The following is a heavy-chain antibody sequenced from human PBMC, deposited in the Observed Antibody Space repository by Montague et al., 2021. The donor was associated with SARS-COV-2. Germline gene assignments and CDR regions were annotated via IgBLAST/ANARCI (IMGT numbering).Heavy chain of an antibody. CDR2: INDSGST. V-gene: IGHV4-39*01. J-gene: IGHJ4*02. CDR3: AKHAEWMVWTADLTELDY. D-gene: IGHD6-19*01. CDR1: GGSISSSTFY. Sequence: SETLSLTCTVSGGSISSSTFYWGWIRQPPGKGLEWIGSINDSGSTYYNPSLKSRVTMSVDTSKNQFSRRLRSVTAADTAVYYCAKHAEWMVWTADLTELDYWGQGPLATVSS.